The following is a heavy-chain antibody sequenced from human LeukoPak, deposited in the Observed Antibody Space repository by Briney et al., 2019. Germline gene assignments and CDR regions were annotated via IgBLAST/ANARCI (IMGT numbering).Heavy chain of an antibody. D-gene: IGHD3-10*01. Sequence: PSETLSLTCTVSGDSISNTYYYWGWIRQPPWKGLEWIGSIYHSGSTYYNPSLKSRVTISVDTSKNQFSLKLSSVTAADTAVYYCARVGGYSGFEYYYYYYMDVWGKGTTVTVSS. V-gene: IGHV4-39*07. J-gene: IGHJ6*03. CDR1: GDSISNTYYY. CDR3: ARVGGYSGFEYYYYYYMDV. CDR2: IYHSGST.